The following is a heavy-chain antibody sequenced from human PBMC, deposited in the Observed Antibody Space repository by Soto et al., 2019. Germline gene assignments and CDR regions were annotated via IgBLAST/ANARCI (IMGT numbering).Heavy chain of an antibody. D-gene: IGHD1-20*01. V-gene: IGHV6-1*01. CDR1: GDSVSSNSAA. CDR3: ARGQNSITGGYYYYGLDV. CDR2: TYYRSKWYN. Sequence: SQTLSLTCAISGDSVSSNSAAWNWIRQSPSRGLEWLGRTYYRSKWYNDYAVSVKSRITINPDTSKNQFSLQLNSVTPEDTAVYYCARGQNSITGGYYYYGLDVWGQGTTVTVSS. J-gene: IGHJ6*02.